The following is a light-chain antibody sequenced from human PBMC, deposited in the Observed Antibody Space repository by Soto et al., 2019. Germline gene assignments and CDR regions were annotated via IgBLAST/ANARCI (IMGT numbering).Light chain of an antibody. Sequence: QSALTQPPSVSGAPGQRVTISCTGSSSNIGAGYDVHWYQQLPGTAPKLLIFLNINRPSGVPDRFSGSKSGTSASLAITGLRAEDEADYYCQSLDSSLSGYVFGTGTKLTVL. CDR3: QSLDSSLSGYV. J-gene: IGLJ1*01. CDR1: SSNIGAGYD. CDR2: LNI. V-gene: IGLV1-40*01.